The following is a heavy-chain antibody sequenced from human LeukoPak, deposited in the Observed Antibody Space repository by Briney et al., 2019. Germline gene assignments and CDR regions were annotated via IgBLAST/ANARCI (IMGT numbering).Heavy chain of an antibody. CDR1: GFTFSSYA. V-gene: IGHV3-30-3*01. Sequence: GRSLRLSCAASGFTFSSYAMHWVRQAPGKGLEWVAVISYDGSNKYHAHSVKGRFTIYRDNYKNTLYLQMNSLRAEDTAVYYCARDIATQYYYDSSGSSNDYWGQGTLVTVSS. CDR2: ISYDGSNK. CDR3: ARDIATQYYYDSSGSSNDY. J-gene: IGHJ4*02. D-gene: IGHD3-22*01.